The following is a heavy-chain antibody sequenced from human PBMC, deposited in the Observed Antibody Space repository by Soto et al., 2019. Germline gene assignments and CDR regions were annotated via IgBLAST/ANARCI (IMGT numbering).Heavy chain of an antibody. CDR1: GFTFSSYW. CDR2: IKQDGSEK. CDR3: AREHYDSSGFFADFDS. V-gene: IGHV3-7*01. J-gene: IGHJ4*02. Sequence: EVQLVESGGGLVQPGGSLRLSCAASGFTFSSYWMSWVRQAPGKGLEWVANIKQDGSEKYYVDSVKGRFTISRDNAKNSLVLQLNSLRAEDTALYYCAREHYDSSGFFADFDSWGQGTLVTVSS. D-gene: IGHD3-22*01.